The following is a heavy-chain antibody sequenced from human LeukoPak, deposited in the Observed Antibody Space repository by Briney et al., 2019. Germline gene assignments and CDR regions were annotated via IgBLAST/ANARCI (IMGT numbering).Heavy chain of an antibody. J-gene: IGHJ4*02. CDR1: GYTFSSYY. Sequence: ASVKVSCKASGYTFSSYYIHWVRQAPGQGLEWMGTINFSGGNKNYVQKFQGRVTMTGDTSTNTVYMELSSLTSEDTAMYFCARERAGGYFDDWGQGTLVAVSS. CDR3: ARERAGGYFDD. V-gene: IGHV1-46*01. CDR2: INFSGGNK. D-gene: IGHD3-16*01.